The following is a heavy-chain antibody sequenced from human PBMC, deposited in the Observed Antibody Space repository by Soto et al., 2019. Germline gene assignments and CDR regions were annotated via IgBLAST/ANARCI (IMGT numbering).Heavy chain of an antibody. CDR2: ISSSSSYT. CDR1: GFTFSDYY. V-gene: IGHV3-11*06. Sequence: QVQLVESGGGLVKPGGSLRLSCAASGFTFSDYYMSWIRQAPGKGLEWVSYISSSSSYTNYADSVKGRFTISRDNAKNSLHLQMNSLRAEDTAVYYCARVTYGGTNWFDPWGQGTLVTVSS. J-gene: IGHJ5*02. D-gene: IGHD1-1*01. CDR3: ARVTYGGTNWFDP.